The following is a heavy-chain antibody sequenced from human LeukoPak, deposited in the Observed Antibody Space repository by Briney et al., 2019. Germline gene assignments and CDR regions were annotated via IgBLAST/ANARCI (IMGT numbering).Heavy chain of an antibody. CDR2: ISYDGSNK. D-gene: IGHD1-1*01. CDR1: GFTFSSYA. Sequence: PGRSLRLSCAASGFTFSSYAMHWVRQAPGKGLEWVAVISYDGSNKYYADSVKGRFTISRDNSKNTLYLQMNSLRAEDTAVYYCARGRYNWNDAFDYWGQGTLVTVSS. J-gene: IGHJ4*02. CDR3: ARGRYNWNDAFDY. V-gene: IGHV3-30*04.